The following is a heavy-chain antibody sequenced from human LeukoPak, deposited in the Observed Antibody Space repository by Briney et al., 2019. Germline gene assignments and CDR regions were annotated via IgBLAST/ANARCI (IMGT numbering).Heavy chain of an antibody. CDR2: INSDGSST. D-gene: IGHD6-6*01. J-gene: IGHJ4*02. CDR1: GFTFSSYW. Sequence: GGSLRLSCAASGFTFSSYWMHWVRQAPGKGLVWVSRINSDGSSTSYADSVKGRFTISRDNAKNTLYLQMNSLRAEDTAVYYCVRGFLGLASPGYWGQGTLVTVSS. V-gene: IGHV3-74*01. CDR3: VRGFLGLASPGY.